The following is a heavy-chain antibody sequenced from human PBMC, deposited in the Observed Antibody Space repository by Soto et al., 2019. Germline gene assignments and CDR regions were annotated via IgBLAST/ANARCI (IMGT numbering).Heavy chain of an antibody. CDR3: AKDLPGSGYLSDY. J-gene: IGHJ4*02. CDR2: ISGSGDGT. CDR1: GFTFSSYD. V-gene: IGHV3-23*01. Sequence: PGGSLRLSCAASGFTFSSYDMSWVRQAPGKGLEWVSTISGSGDGTTYGDSVKGRFTISRDNSKSTLYLQLNSLRAEDTAVYYCAKDLPGSGYLSDYWGQGTLVTVSS. D-gene: IGHD3-22*01.